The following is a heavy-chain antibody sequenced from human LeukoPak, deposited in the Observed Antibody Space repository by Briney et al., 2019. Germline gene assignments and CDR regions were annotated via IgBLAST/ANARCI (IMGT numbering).Heavy chain of an antibody. CDR2: ISYDGRNK. CDR3: ARALMVRGVEFDY. Sequence: PGGSLRLSCAASGLTFSSYGMHWVRQAPGKGLEWVAVISYDGRNKYYADSVKGRFSISRDNAKNSLYLQMNSLRAEDTAVYYCARALMVRGVEFDYWGQGTLVTVSS. J-gene: IGHJ4*02. V-gene: IGHV3-30*03. CDR1: GLTFSSYG. D-gene: IGHD3-10*01.